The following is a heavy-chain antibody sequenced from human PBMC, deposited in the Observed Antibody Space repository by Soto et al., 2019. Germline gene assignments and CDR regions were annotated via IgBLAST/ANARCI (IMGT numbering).Heavy chain of an antibody. J-gene: IGHJ4*02. CDR2: IHAGNGNT. CDR1: GYIFSSYS. CDR3: ARGVAFLDY. Sequence: GSSVKVSCKASGYIFSSYSIHWVRQAPGQGLEWMGWIHAGNGNTKYSQNFQGRVTISRDTSATTAYMELNSLRSEDTAVYYCARGVAFLDYWGQGALVTVSS. D-gene: IGHD2-15*01. V-gene: IGHV1-3*01.